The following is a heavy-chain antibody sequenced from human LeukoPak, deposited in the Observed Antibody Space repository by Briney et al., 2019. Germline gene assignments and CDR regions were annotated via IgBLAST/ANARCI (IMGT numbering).Heavy chain of an antibody. V-gene: IGHV4-59*01. CDR3: ARDPGPYDSSGYYLHYYYYGMDV. J-gene: IGHJ6*02. CDR2: IYCSGST. Sequence: SETLSLTCTVSGGSISSYYWSWIRQPPGKGLEWIGYIYCSGSTNYNPSLKSRVTISVDTSKNQFSLKLSSVTAADTAVYYCARDPGPYDSSGYYLHYYYYGMDVWGQGTTVTVSS. CDR1: GGSISSYY. D-gene: IGHD3-22*01.